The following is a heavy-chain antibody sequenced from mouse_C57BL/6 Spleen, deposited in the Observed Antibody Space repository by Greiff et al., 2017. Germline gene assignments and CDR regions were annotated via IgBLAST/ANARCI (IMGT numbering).Heavy chain of an antibody. J-gene: IGHJ2*01. V-gene: IGHV5-6*01. CDR3: ARGITTVVAKNYFDY. Sequence: EVKLVESGGDLVKPGGSLKLSCAASGFTFSSYGMSWVRQTPDKRLEWVATISSGGSYTYYPDSVKGRFTISRDNAKNTLYLQMSSLKSEDTAMYYCARGITTVVAKNYFDYWGQGTTLTVSS. D-gene: IGHD1-1*01. CDR1: GFTFSSYG. CDR2: ISSGGSYT.